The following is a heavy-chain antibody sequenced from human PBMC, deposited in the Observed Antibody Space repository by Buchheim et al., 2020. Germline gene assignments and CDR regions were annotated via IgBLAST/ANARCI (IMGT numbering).Heavy chain of an antibody. CDR3: ARGKGPGSRYYYYGMDV. J-gene: IGHJ6*02. CDR1: GFTFSSYW. CDR2: IKQDGSEK. Sequence: EVQLVESGGGLVQPGGSLRLSCAASGFTFSSYWMSWVRQAPGKGLEWVANIKQDGSEKYYVDSVKGRFTISRDTAKNSLYLKMNSLRAEDTAVYYCARGKGPGSRYYYYGMDVWGQGTT. V-gene: IGHV3-7*04. D-gene: IGHD3-10*01.